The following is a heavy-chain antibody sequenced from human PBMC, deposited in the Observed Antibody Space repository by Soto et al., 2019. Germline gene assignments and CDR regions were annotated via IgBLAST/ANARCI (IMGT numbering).Heavy chain of an antibody. V-gene: IGHV1-18*01. CDR1: GYTFTSYG. CDR3: ARVLSVAVLNYAFDI. Sequence: ASVKVSCKASGYTFTSYGISWVRQAPGQGLERMGWISAYNGNTNYAQKLQGRVTMTTDTSTSTAYMELRSLRSDDTAVYYCARVLSVAVLNYAFDIWGQGTMVTVSS. J-gene: IGHJ3*02. D-gene: IGHD6-19*01. CDR2: ISAYNGNT.